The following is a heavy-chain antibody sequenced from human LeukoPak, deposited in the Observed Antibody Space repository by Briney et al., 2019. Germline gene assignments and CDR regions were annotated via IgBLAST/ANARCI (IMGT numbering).Heavy chain of an antibody. CDR3: ARGSWRGRWLPIDY. J-gene: IGHJ4*02. Sequence: GGSLRLSCAAFGFTFSSYGMHWVRQAPGKGLEWVAVIWYDGSNKYYADSVKGRFTISRDNSKNTLYLQMNSLRAEDTAVYYCARGSWRGRWLPIDYWGQGTLVTVSS. CDR2: IWYDGSNK. V-gene: IGHV3-33*01. D-gene: IGHD5-24*01. CDR1: GFTFSSYG.